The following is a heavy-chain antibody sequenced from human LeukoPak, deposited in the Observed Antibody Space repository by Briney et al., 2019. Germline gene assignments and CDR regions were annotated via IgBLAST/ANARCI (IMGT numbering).Heavy chain of an antibody. V-gene: IGHV1-8*01. CDR2: INPNSKNT. CDR3: ARAIPFRYLLGGDYYERSSHGFDI. Sequence: ASVKVSCKASGYTFTRHDVNWVRQATGQGLEWMGWINPNSKNTGCAQKFQGGVTLTTDTSTSTAYMELSSLDSEDTAVYYCARAIPFRYLLGGDYYERSSHGFDIWGQGTMITVSS. J-gene: IGHJ3*02. CDR1: GYTFTRHD. D-gene: IGHD2-21*02.